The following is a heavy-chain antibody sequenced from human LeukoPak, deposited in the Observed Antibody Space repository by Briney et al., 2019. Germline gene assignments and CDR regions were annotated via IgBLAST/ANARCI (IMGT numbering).Heavy chain of an antibody. CDR1: GFTFSSYA. Sequence: GGSLRLSCAASGFTFSSYAMSWVRQAPGKGLEWVSAISGSGGSTYYADSVKGRFTISRDNSKNTLYLQMNSLRAEDTAVYYCAKSMYYYGSGSYYKREYYSDYWGQGTLVTVSS. D-gene: IGHD3-10*01. J-gene: IGHJ4*02. CDR3: AKSMYYYGSGSYYKREYYSDY. CDR2: ISGSGGST. V-gene: IGHV3-23*01.